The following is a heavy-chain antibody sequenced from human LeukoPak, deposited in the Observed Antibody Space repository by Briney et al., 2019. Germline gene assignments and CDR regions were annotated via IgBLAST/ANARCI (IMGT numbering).Heavy chain of an antibody. CDR2: IYHSGST. D-gene: IGHD2-2*01. V-gene: IGHV4-30-2*01. CDR3: ARECSECSSTRDYYYMDV. Sequence: PSETLSLTCTVSGGSISSGGYYWSWIRQPPGKGLEWIGYIYHSGSTYYNPSLKSRVTISVDRSKNQFSLKLSSVTAADTAVYYCARECSECSSTRDYYYMDVWGKGTTVTVSS. CDR1: GGSISSGGYY. J-gene: IGHJ6*03.